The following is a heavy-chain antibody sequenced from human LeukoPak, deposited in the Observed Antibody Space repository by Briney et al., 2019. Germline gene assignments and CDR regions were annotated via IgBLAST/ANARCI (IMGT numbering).Heavy chain of an antibody. Sequence: GGSLRLSCAAFGFTVSDNHLSWVRQAPGKGLEWVSFIYPDGTTYYADSVKGRFTISRDSAKHTVYLQMDSLRAEDTALYYCARGSFLNVWGQGTLVTVSS. CDR2: IYPDGTT. J-gene: IGHJ4*02. V-gene: IGHV3-53*01. CDR1: GFTVSDNH. CDR3: ARGSFLNV.